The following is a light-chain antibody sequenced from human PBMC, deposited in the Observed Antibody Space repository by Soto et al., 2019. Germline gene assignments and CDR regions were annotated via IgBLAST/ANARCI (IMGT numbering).Light chain of an antibody. CDR1: NSNIGSDI. CDR3: ETWDGGLSRPVG. J-gene: IGLJ1*01. CDR2: ADT. V-gene: IGLV1-44*01. Sequence: QSVLTQPPSASGTPGQRATISCCGSNSNIGSDIVNCSQMIPAQATHVLINADTQRPSGVPERLSGSKSGTSAPLAISGLPFEDEATSSCETWDGGLSRPVGFGTGTKVTVL.